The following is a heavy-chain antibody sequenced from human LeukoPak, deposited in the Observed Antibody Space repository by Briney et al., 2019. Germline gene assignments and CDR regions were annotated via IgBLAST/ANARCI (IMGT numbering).Heavy chain of an antibody. D-gene: IGHD3-16*01. Sequence: ASVKVSCKASGYTFTGYYMHWVRQAPGQGLEWMGWINPNSGNTGYAQKFQGRVTMTRNTSITTAYMELSSLRSEDTAVYYCARGRGRIRGTFDPWGQGILVTVS. CDR3: ARGRGRIRGTFDP. V-gene: IGHV1-8*02. CDR1: GYTFTGYY. CDR2: INPNSGNT. J-gene: IGHJ5*02.